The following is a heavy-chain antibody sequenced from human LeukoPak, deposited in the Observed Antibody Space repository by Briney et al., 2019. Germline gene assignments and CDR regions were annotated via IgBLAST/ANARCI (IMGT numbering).Heavy chain of an antibody. Sequence: SETLSLTCTVSGGSISSYYWSWIRQPAGKGLEWIGRIYTSGSTNYNPSLKSRVTMSVDTSKNQFSLKLSSVTAADTAVYYCAIDLSGYYYGWFDSWGQGTLVTVSS. V-gene: IGHV4-4*07. CDR1: GGSISSYY. CDR3: AIDLSGYYYGWFDS. CDR2: IYTSGST. J-gene: IGHJ5*01. D-gene: IGHD3-22*01.